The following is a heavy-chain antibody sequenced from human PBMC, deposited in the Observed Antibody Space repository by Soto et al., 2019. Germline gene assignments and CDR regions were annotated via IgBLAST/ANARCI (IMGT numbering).Heavy chain of an antibody. D-gene: IGHD2-15*01. CDR3: ARDNKRRYCSGGSCYSVPLYYCGMDV. CDR2: IIPIFGTA. V-gene: IGHV1-69*06. J-gene: IGHJ6*02. Sequence: QVQLVQSGAEVKKPGSSVKVSCKASGGTFSSYAISWVRQAPGQGLEWMGGIIPIFGTANYAQKFQGRVTITADKSTSTAYMELSSLRSEDTAVYYCARDNKRRYCSGGSCYSVPLYYCGMDVWGQGTTVTVSS. CDR1: GGTFSSYA.